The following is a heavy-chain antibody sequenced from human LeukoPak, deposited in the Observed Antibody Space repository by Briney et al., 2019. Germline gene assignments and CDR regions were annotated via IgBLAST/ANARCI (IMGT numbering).Heavy chain of an antibody. V-gene: IGHV3-74*01. D-gene: IGHD3-3*01. CDR1: GFTFSSYW. J-gene: IGHJ6*03. Sequence: GGSLRLSCAASGFTFSSYWMHWVRQVPGKGLVWVSRINTDGSSTTYADSVKGRFTISRDNAKNTLYLQMNSLRAEDTAVYYCARGQRAHVEWSSYMDVWGKGTTVTVSS. CDR2: INTDGSST. CDR3: ARGQRAHVEWSSYMDV.